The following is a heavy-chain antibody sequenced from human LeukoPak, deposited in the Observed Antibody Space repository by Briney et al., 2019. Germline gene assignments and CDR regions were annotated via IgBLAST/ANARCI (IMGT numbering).Heavy chain of an antibody. CDR3: ALSTTVGSPFDY. CDR2: IYWNNDK. CDR1: GFSLSTSGVD. J-gene: IGHJ4*02. D-gene: IGHD1-1*01. Sequence: GPTLVKPTQTLTLTCTFSGFSLSTSGVDVGWIRQPPGKALEWLALIYWNNDKRYSPSLKSRLTITKDTSKNQVVLTMTNMDPVDTATYYCALSTTVGSPFDYWGQGTLVTVSS. V-gene: IGHV2-5*01.